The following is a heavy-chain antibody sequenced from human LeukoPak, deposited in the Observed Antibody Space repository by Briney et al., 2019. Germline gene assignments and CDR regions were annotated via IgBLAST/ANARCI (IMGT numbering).Heavy chain of an antibody. CDR2: ISGSGGST. CDR1: GFTFSSYA. J-gene: IGHJ4*02. Sequence: GGSLRLSCAASGFTFSSYAMSWVRKAPGKGLEWVSAISGSGGSTYYADSVKGRFTISRDNSKNTLYLQMNSLRAEDTAVYYCAKDMRFWSGYYSTACWGQGTLVTVSS. D-gene: IGHD3-3*01. V-gene: IGHV3-23*01. CDR3: AKDMRFWSGYYSTAC.